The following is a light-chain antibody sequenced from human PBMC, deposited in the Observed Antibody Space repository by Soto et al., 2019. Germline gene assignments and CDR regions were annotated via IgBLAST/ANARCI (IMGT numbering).Light chain of an antibody. CDR2: EVN. J-gene: IGLJ2*01. Sequence: QSALPQPPSASGSPGQSVTISCTGTSSDVGGYNYVSWYQHHPGKAPKLMIYEVNKRPSGVSDRFSGSKSGNTASLTVSGLQAEDEADYYCSSYAGRNSLGVFVGGTKLTVL. CDR3: SSYAGRNSLGV. CDR1: SSDVGGYNY. V-gene: IGLV2-8*01.